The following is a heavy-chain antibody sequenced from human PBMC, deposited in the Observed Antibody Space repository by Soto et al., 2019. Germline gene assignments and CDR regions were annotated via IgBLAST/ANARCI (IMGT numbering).Heavy chain of an antibody. D-gene: IGHD4-17*01. CDR2: IYYSGTT. CDR3: ARHSSSYGDYSFDY. CDR1: GYSISSSNW. J-gene: IGHJ4*02. Sequence: SETLSLTCAVSGYSISSSNWWGWIRQPPGKGLEWIGYIYYSGTTYYNPSLKSRVTMSVDTSKNQFSLKLTSVTAVDTAVYYCARHSSSYGDYSFDYWGQGTLVTVSS. V-gene: IGHV4-28*01.